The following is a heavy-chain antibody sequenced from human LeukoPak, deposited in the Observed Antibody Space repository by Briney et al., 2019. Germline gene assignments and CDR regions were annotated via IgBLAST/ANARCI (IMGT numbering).Heavy chain of an antibody. CDR1: GFTFSSYA. V-gene: IGHV3-64D*06. D-gene: IGHD3-16*02. J-gene: IGHJ4*02. CDR3: VKGSNDYVWGSYRLSPSDY. CDR2: ISSNGGST. Sequence: PGGSLRLSCSASGFTFSSYAMHWVRQAPGKGLEYVSAISSNGGSTYYADSVKGRFTISRDNSKNTLYLQMSSLRAEDTAVYYCVKGSNDYVWGSYRLSPSDYWGQGTLVTVSS.